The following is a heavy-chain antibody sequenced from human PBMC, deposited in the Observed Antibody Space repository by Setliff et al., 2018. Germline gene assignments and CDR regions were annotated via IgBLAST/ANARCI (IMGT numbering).Heavy chain of an antibody. J-gene: IGHJ5*02. D-gene: IGHD1-20*01. Sequence: TSETLSLTCTVSGGSVGSGNFYWSWIRQTAGKGLEWIGRIFPTGTTNYNPDLKSRVTMSVDTSKKRFSLMLRSVTAADTAIYYCARYNSSAACFDLWGPGTLVTVSS. CDR2: IFPTGTT. CDR3: ARYNSSAACFDL. CDR1: GGSVGSGNFY. V-gene: IGHV4-61*02.